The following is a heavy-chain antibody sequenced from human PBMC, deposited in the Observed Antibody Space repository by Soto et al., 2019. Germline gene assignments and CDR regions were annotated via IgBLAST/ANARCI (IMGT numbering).Heavy chain of an antibody. CDR1: GFTFSSYA. J-gene: IGHJ6*03. D-gene: IGHD3-3*01. Sequence: GALRLSCAASGFTFSSYAMSWVRQAPGKGLEWVSAISGSGGSTYYADSVKGRFTISRDNSKNTLYLQMNSLRAEDTAVYYCAKGSLTIFGVVISQYYYYMDVWGKGTTVTVSS. CDR2: ISGSGGST. V-gene: IGHV3-23*01. CDR3: AKGSLTIFGVVISQYYYYMDV.